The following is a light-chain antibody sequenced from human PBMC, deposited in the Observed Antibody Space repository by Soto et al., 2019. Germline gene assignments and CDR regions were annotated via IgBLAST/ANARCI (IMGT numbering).Light chain of an antibody. J-gene: IGKJ5*01. V-gene: IGKV1-39*01. CDR1: QSISSY. CDR3: QQRDSTPLG. Sequence: DIQMTQSPSSLSASVGDRVTITCRASQSISSYLNWYQQKPGKAPKRLISAASSLQSGVPSRFSGSGSGTDFTLTISCLQPEDFATYYCQQRDSTPLGFGQGTRLEIK. CDR2: AAS.